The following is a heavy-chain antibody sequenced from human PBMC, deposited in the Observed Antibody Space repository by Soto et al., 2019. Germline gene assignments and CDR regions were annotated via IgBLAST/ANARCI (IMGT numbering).Heavy chain of an antibody. J-gene: IGHJ4*02. CDR3: ARRGGGVPELYFDY. D-gene: IGHD2-15*01. V-gene: IGHV4-30-4*01. CDR2: IHYGGST. Sequence: QVQLQESGPGLVKPSQTLSLTCTVSGGSISSGDYYWSWIRQPPGKGLEWLGYIHYGGSTYYNPSLKSRVNISVDTSKNQFSLKLSSVTAADTAVYYWARRGGGVPELYFDYWGQGTLVTVSS. CDR1: GGSISSGDYY.